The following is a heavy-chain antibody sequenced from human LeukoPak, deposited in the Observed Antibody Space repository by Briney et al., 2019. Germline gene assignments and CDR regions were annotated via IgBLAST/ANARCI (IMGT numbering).Heavy chain of an antibody. Sequence: ASVKVSCKASGYTFTGYYMHWVRQAPGQGLEWMGRINPNSGGTNYAQKFQGRVTMTRDTSISTAHMELSRLRSDDTAVYYCARGGYDFVYYYYGMDVWGQGTTVTVSS. CDR2: INPNSGGT. V-gene: IGHV1-2*06. CDR3: ARGGYDFVYYYYGMDV. CDR1: GYTFTGYY. D-gene: IGHD3-3*01. J-gene: IGHJ6*02.